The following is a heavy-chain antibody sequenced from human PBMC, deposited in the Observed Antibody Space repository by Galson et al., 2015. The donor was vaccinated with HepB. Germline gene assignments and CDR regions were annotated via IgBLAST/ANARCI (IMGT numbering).Heavy chain of an antibody. CDR3: ARDFPAYCGGDCALDAFDI. J-gene: IGHJ3*02. Sequence: QSGAEVKKPGESLRISCKASGYTFTSYYMHWVRQAPGQGLEWMGIINPSGGSTSYAQKFQGRVTMTRDTSTSTVYMELSSLRSEDTAVYYCARDFPAYCGGDCALDAFDIWGQGTMVTVSS. CDR1: GYTFTSYY. V-gene: IGHV1-46*01. D-gene: IGHD2-21*02. CDR2: INPSGGST.